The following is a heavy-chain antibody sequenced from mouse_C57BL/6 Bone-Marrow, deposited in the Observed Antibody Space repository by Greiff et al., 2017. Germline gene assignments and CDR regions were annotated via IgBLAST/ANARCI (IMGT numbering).Heavy chain of an antibody. CDR3: ARGVLRPLATGAMDY. CDR1: GYTFTDYN. CDR2: INPNNGGT. Sequence: EVQLQQSGPELVKPGASVKIPCKASGYTFTDYNMDWVKQSHGKSLEWIGDINPNNGGTIYNQKFKGKATLTVDKSSSTAYMELRSLTSEDTAVYYCARGVLRPLATGAMDYWGQGTSVTVSS. D-gene: IGHD1-2*01. V-gene: IGHV1-18*01. J-gene: IGHJ4*01.